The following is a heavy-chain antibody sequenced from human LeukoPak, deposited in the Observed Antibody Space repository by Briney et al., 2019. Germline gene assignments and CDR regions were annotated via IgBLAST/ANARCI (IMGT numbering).Heavy chain of an antibody. V-gene: IGHV1-69*13. CDR2: IIPIFGTA. CDR1: GYTFTSYG. D-gene: IGHD4-11*01. J-gene: IGHJ5*02. CDR3: ARGGDYTGNWALSSSALNWFDP. Sequence: SVKVSCKASGYTFTSYGISWVRQAPGQGLEWMGGIIPIFGTANYAQKFQGRVTITADESTSTAYMELSSLRSEDTAVYYCARGGDYTGNWALSSSALNWFDPWGQGTLVTVSS.